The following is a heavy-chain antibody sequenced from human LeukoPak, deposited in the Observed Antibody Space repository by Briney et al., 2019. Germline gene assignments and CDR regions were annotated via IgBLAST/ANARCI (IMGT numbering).Heavy chain of an antibody. V-gene: IGHV3-74*01. Sequence: GGSLRLSCAASGFTFGSYWMHWVRQAPGKGLVWVSRINSDGSSTNYADSVKGRFTISRDNANNTLYLQMNSLRAEDTAVYYCARDFGPLGSWSIDYWGQGTLVTVSS. J-gene: IGHJ4*02. CDR1: GFTFGSYW. D-gene: IGHD6-13*01. CDR2: INSDGSST. CDR3: ARDFGPLGSWSIDY.